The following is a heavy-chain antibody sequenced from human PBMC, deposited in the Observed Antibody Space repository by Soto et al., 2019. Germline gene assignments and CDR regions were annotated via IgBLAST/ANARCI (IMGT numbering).Heavy chain of an antibody. J-gene: IGHJ5*02. D-gene: IGHD3-3*01. CDR2: IRSKANSYAT. Sequence: GGSLRLSCAASGFTFSGSAMHWVRQASGKGLEWVGRIRSKANSYATAYAASVKGRFTISRDDSKNTAYLQMNSLKTEDTAVYYCTNDPEWLSLSPIQSDWFDPWGQGTLVTVSS. CDR1: GFTFSGSA. CDR3: TNDPEWLSLSPIQSDWFDP. V-gene: IGHV3-73*01.